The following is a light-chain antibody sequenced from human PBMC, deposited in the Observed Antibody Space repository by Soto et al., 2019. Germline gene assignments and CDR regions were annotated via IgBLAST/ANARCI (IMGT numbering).Light chain of an antibody. Sequence: EIVLTQSPGTLSLSPGERATLSCRASQSVNSSYLAWYQQKPGQAPRLLIYGASSRATGIPDRFSGRGSGTDFTLTISRLEPEDFAVYYCQQGSTFGQGTKLEIK. CDR2: GAS. CDR3: QQGST. V-gene: IGKV3-20*01. CDR1: QSVNSSY. J-gene: IGKJ2*01.